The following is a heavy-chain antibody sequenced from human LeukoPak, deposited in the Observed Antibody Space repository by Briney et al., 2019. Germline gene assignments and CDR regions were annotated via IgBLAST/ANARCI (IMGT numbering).Heavy chain of an antibody. J-gene: IGHJ4*02. CDR3: ARVSRYSSRSRLFDY. D-gene: IGHD6-13*01. V-gene: IGHV1-2*02. CDR2: INPNSGGT. Sequence: ASVKVSCKASGYTFTGYYMHWVRQAPGQGLEWMGWINPNSGGTNYAQKFQGRVTMTRDTSISTAYMELSRLRSDDTAVYYCARVSRYSSRSRLFDYWGQGTLVTVSS. CDR1: GYTFTGYY.